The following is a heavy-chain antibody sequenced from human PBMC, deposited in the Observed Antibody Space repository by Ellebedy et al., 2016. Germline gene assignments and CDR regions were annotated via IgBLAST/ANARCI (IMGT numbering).Heavy chain of an antibody. Sequence: GSLRLSCAVSGVSIRTTNWWSWVRQTPGGGLECIGEIYHDKTTNYNPSLRSRVSMSVDKSTNQFSLSLGFVTAADTAIYYCASSSWYAGVFDSWGQGILVAVSS. V-gene: IGHV4-4*02. CDR3: ASSSWYAGVFDS. J-gene: IGHJ4*02. CDR2: IYHDKTT. D-gene: IGHD6-13*01. CDR1: GVSIRTTNW.